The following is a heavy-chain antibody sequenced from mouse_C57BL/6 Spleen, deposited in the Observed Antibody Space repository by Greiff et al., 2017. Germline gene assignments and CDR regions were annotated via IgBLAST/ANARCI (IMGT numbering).Heavy chain of an antibody. J-gene: IGHJ2*01. CDR2: INPNNGGT. D-gene: IGHD1-1*01. Sequence: EVKLQESGPELVKPGASVKMSCKASGYTFTDYNMHWVKQSHGKSLEWIGYINPNNGGTSYNQKFKGKATLTVNKSSSTAYMELRSLTSEDSAVYYCARDPGSSFDYWGQGTTLTVSS. V-gene: IGHV1-22*01. CDR1: GYTFTDYN. CDR3: ARDPGSSFDY.